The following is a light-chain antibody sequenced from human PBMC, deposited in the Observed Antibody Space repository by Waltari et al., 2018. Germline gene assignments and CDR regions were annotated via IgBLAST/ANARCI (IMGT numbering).Light chain of an antibody. CDR3: SSYTSSSTRV. CDR1: SSDVGGYNY. Sequence: QSALTQPASVSGSPGQSITISCTGTSSDVGGYNYVSWYQQHPGKAPKPMIYAVSNRPSGVSNRFSGSKSGNTASLTISGLQAEDEADYYCSSYTSSSTRVFGGGTKLTV. J-gene: IGLJ3*02. V-gene: IGLV2-14*01. CDR2: AVS.